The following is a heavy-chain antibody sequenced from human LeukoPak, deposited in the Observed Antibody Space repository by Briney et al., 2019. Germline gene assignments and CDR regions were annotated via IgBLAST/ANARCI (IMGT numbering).Heavy chain of an antibody. CDR3: ARGRRDGYTGPWYFDL. J-gene: IGHJ2*01. Sequence: PSETLSLTCSVSGGSLSSYLWSWIRPPPGKGLGWIGYIYYSGSTNYNPSLKSRVTISVDTSKNQFSLKLSSVTAADTAVYYCARGRRDGYTGPWYFDLWGRGTLVTVSS. D-gene: IGHD5-24*01. CDR2: IYYSGST. V-gene: IGHV4-59*12. CDR1: GGSLSSYL.